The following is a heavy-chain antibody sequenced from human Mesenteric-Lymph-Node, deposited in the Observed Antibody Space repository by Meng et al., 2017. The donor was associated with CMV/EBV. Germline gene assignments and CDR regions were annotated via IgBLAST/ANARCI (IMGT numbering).Heavy chain of an antibody. CDR1: GFTFSSYS. V-gene: IGHV3-21*01. J-gene: IGHJ4*02. Sequence: GGSLRLSCAASGFTFSSYSMNWVRQAPGKGLEWVSSISSSSSYIYYADSVKGRFTISRDNAKNSLYLQMNSLRAEDTAVYYCARDKRCSSTSCKPFDYWGQGTLVTVSS. D-gene: IGHD2-2*01. CDR2: ISSSSSYI. CDR3: ARDKRCSSTSCKPFDY.